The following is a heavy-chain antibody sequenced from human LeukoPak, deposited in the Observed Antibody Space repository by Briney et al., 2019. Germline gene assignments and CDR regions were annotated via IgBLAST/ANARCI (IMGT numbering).Heavy chain of an antibody. V-gene: IGHV4-34*01. D-gene: IGHD2-8*01. CDR2: INHSGST. CDR3: ARAAYCTNGVCYRSYAFDI. CDR1: GGSFSGYY. Sequence: PSETLSLTCAVYGGSFSGYYWSWIRQPPGKGLEWIGEINHSGSTNYNPSLKSRVTISVDTSKNQFSLKLSSVTAADTAVYYCARAAYCTNGVCYRSYAFDIWGQGTMVTVSS. J-gene: IGHJ3*02.